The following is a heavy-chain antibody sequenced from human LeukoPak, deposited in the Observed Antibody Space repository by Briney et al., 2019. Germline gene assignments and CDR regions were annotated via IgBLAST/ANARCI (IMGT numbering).Heavy chain of an antibody. J-gene: IGHJ6*03. CDR3: ARQGAAGKYYYYYMDV. CDR1: GYTFTSYD. D-gene: IGHD6-13*01. V-gene: IGHV1-8*01. CDR2: MNPNSGNT. Sequence: ASVKVSCKASGYTFTSYDINWVRQATGQGLEWMGWMNPNSGNTGCAQKFQGRVTMTRNTSISTAYMELSSLKASDTAIYYCARQGAAGKYYYYYMDVWGKGTTVTVSS.